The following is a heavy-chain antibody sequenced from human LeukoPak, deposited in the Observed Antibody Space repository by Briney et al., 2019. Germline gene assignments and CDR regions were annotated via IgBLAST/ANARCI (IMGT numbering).Heavy chain of an antibody. J-gene: IGHJ4*02. V-gene: IGHV3-23*01. CDR2: TSDNAGST. CDR3: AKLGCSSTSCYANW. CDR1: GFTFSSYA. Sequence: GGSLRLSCAASGFTFSSYAMSWVRQAPGKGLEGVSTTSDNAGSTRYADSVKGRFTISRDNSKNTLYLQMNSLRAEDTALYFCAKLGCSSTSCYANWWGQGALVTVSS. D-gene: IGHD6-13*01.